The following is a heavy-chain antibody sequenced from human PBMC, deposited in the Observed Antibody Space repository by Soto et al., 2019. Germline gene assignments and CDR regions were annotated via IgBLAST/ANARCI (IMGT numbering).Heavy chain of an antibody. Sequence: SETLSLTCTVSGGSISSGGYYWSWIRQHPGKGLEWIGYIYYSGSTYYNPSLKSRVTISVDTSKNQFSLKLSSVTAADTAVDYCARSTVRSYFDYWGQGTLVTVSS. CDR1: GGSISSGGYY. J-gene: IGHJ4*02. D-gene: IGHD4-17*01. V-gene: IGHV4-31*03. CDR3: ARSTVRSYFDY. CDR2: IYYSGST.